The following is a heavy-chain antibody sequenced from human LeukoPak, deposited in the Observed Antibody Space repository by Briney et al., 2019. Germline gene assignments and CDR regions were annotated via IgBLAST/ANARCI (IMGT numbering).Heavy chain of an antibody. V-gene: IGHV4-59*01. J-gene: IGHJ4*02. D-gene: IGHD3-3*01. CDR2: IYYSGST. Sequence: PSETLSLTCTVSGGSISSYYWSWIRQPPGKGLEWIGYIYYSGSTNYNPSLKSRVTISVDTSKNQFSLKLSSVTAADTAVYYCASFPPLLRFLERSRDSWGKGTLVTVSS. CDR3: ASFPPLLRFLERSRDS. CDR1: GGSISSYY.